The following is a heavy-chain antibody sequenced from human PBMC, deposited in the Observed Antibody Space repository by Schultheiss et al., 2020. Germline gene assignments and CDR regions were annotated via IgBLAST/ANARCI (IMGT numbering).Heavy chain of an antibody. CDR3: AKARGADSGYANDY. Sequence: GESLKISCAASGFTFSSYAMSWVRQAPGKGLEWVSAISASGGGTYYADSVKGRFTISRDNSKNTLFLQMSSLRAEDTAVYYCAKARGADSGYANDYWGQGTLVTVSS. CDR2: ISASGGGT. D-gene: IGHD5-12*01. V-gene: IGHV3-23*01. CDR1: GFTFSSYA. J-gene: IGHJ4*02.